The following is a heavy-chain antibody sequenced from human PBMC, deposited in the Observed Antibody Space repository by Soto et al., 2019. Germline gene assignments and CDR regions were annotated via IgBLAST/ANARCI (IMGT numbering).Heavy chain of an antibody. D-gene: IGHD5-12*01. CDR1: GGYISSGGYY. Sequence: SETLSLTCTVSGGYISSGGYYWSWIRQHPGKGLEWIGYIYYSGSTYYNPSLKSRVTISVDTSKNQFSLKLSSVTAADTAVYYCAASCVACGGFNYYGMDVWGQGTTVTVSS. CDR3: AASCVACGGFNYYGMDV. V-gene: IGHV4-31*03. J-gene: IGHJ6*02. CDR2: IYYSGST.